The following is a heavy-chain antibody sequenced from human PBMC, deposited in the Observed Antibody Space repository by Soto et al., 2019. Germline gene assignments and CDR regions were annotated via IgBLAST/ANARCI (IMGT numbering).Heavy chain of an antibody. CDR3: PRDRGRGYYYSYGVDV. V-gene: IGHV3-33*01. D-gene: IGHD3-10*01. CDR1: GFTFSSHG. J-gene: IGHJ6*02. Sequence: QVQLVESGGGVVQPGRSLRLSCAASGFTFSSHGMHWVRQAPGKGLEWVAVIWYDGSNKYYADSVKGRFTISRDNSKNTLYLQVNSLRAEDTAVYYCPRDRGRGYYYSYGVDVWGQGTTVTVSS. CDR2: IWYDGSNK.